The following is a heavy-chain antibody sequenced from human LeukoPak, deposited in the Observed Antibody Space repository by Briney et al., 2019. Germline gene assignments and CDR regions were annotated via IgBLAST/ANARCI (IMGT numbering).Heavy chain of an antibody. V-gene: IGHV3-48*04. CDR3: ARRVPSQVITDYFDY. CDR2: IDSSTRTI. Sequence: GGSLRLSCAASGFTSSTYSMNWVRQAPGKGLEWVSFIDSSTRTIFYADSVKGRFTISRDNAKNSLFLQMNSLRAEDTAVYYCARRVPSQVITDYFDYWGQGALVTVSS. J-gene: IGHJ4*02. D-gene: IGHD3-16*01. CDR1: GFTSSTYS.